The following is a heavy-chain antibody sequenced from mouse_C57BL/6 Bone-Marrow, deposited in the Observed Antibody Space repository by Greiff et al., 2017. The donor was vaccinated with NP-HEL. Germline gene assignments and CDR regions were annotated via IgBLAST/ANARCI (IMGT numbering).Heavy chain of an antibody. J-gene: IGHJ4*01. CDR3: ASGGYDGSSGVRPMDY. CDR1: GYTFTSYG. Sequence: QVQLQQSGAELVRPGASVKLSCKASGYTFTSYGISWVKQRTGQGLEWIGEIDPRSGNTYYNEKFKGKATLAADKASSTAYMELRSLTSEDSAVYFCASGGYDGSSGVRPMDYWGQGTAVTVSS. D-gene: IGHD1-1*01. V-gene: IGHV1-81*01. CDR2: IDPRSGNT.